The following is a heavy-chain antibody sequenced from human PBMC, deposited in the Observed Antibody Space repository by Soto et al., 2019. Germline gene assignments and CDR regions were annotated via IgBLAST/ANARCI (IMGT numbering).Heavy chain of an antibody. CDR3: AREIVVVVAATFSGWFDP. CDR2: MNPNSGNT. V-gene: IGHV1-8*01. J-gene: IGHJ5*02. D-gene: IGHD2-15*01. Sequence: ASVKVSCKASGYTFTSYDINWVRQATGQGLEWMGWMNPNSGNTGYAQKFQGRVTMTRNTSISTAYMELSSLRSEDTAVYYCAREIVVVVAATFSGWFDPWGQGTLVTVSS. CDR1: GYTFTSYD.